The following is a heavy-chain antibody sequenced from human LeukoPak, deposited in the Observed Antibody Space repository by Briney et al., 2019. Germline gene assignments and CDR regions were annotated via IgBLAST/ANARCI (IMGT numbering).Heavy chain of an antibody. D-gene: IGHD6-19*01. V-gene: IGHV3-23*01. J-gene: IGHJ4*02. Sequence: GRSLRLSCVVSGFILSNYAMSWVRPAPGKGLGWVSAIRGSGANTYYADSVKGRFTISRDNSKNTLYLQMNSPRAEDTAVYYCAKDRSDNSSWYLGDYWGQGTLVTVSS. CDR1: GFILSNYA. CDR3: AKDRSDNSSWYLGDY. CDR2: IRGSGANT.